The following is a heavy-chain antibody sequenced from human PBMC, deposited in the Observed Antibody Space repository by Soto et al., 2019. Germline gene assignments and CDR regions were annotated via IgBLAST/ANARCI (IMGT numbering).Heavy chain of an antibody. CDR3: ARNGDYVWEEHYYYYGMDV. D-gene: IGHD4-17*01. Sequence: ASVKVSCKASGYTFTSYAMHWVRQAPGQRLEWMGWINAGNGNTKYSQKFQGRVTITRDTSASTAYMELSSLRSEDTAVYYCARNGDYVWEEHYYYYGMDVWGQGTTVTVSS. J-gene: IGHJ6*02. V-gene: IGHV1-3*01. CDR1: GYTFTSYA. CDR2: INAGNGNT.